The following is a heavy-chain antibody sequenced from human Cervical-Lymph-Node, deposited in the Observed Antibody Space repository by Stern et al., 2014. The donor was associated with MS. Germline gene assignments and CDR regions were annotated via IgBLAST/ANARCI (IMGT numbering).Heavy chain of an antibody. D-gene: IGHD3-9*01. CDR2: IDTKTGNP. CDR1: GYTFNVYG. V-gene: IGHV7-4-1*02. Sequence: QMQLVQSGSELRKPGASVKVSCKASGYTFNVYGINWVRQAPGQGLEWMGMIDTKTGNPTYARGFTGRFVFSLDTSVSTAYLQITSLEAEDTAVYYCARTLDLDYWGQGTLVIVSS. J-gene: IGHJ4*02. CDR3: ARTLDLDY.